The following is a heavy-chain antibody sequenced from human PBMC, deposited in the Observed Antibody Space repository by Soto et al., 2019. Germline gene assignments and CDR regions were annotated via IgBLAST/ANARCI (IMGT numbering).Heavy chain of an antibody. Sequence: GGSLRLSCAASGFTFSSYAMHWVRQAPGKGLEWVGLIRNQTYSGATEYAASMKGRFTISRDDSKNIAYLQMNSLKTEDSAVYYCTRAESPNIAYFFDYWGQGTLVTVSS. CDR3: TRAESPNIAYFFDY. CDR1: GFTFSSYA. J-gene: IGHJ4*02. V-gene: IGHV3-49*04. CDR2: IRNQTYSGAT.